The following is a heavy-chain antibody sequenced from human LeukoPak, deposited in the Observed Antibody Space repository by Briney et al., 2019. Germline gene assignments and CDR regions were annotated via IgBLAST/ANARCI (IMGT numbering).Heavy chain of an antibody. J-gene: IGHJ6*02. CDR1: DFDFSSHA. CDR3: ARAGASYAMDV. Sequence: GGSLRLSCAASDFDFSSHAMHWVRQAPGKGLVWVSRIFVDGSSTSYADSVKGRFTISRDNTKNTLYLQMSSLRDDDTAVYYCARAGASYAMDVWGQGTTVTVS. V-gene: IGHV3-74*01. CDR2: IFVDGSST. D-gene: IGHD1-14*01.